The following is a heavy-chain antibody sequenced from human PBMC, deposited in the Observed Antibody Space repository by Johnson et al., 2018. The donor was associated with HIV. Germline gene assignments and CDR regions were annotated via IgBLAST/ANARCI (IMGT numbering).Heavy chain of an antibody. V-gene: IGHV3-74*01. CDR1: GFTFSSYA. J-gene: IGHJ3*02. D-gene: IGHD5-12*01. Sequence: VQLVESGGGVVQPGRSLRLSCAASGFTFSSYAMHWVRQAPGKGLVWVSRINSDGSSTSYADSVKGRFTISRDNAKNTLYLQMNSLRVDDTAVYYCARDESGYDEGFDAIDIWDQGTMVTVSS. CDR2: INSDGSST. CDR3: ARDESGYDEGFDAIDI.